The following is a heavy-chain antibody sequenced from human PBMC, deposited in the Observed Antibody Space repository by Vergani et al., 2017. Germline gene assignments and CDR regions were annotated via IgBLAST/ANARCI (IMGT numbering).Heavy chain of an antibody. CDR1: GFTFSSYG. CDR2: IWYDGSNI. CDR3: ARDQGYYNILTHKITPIYKMEV. V-gene: IGHV3-33*01. J-gene: IGHJ6*03. Sequence: QVQLVESGGGVVQPGRSLRLSCAGSGFTFSSYGMHWVRQAPGKGLEWVAIIWYDGSNIYYAESVKGRFTISRDNSKNTLYLTMSSLRAEDTAVYYCARDQGYYNILTHKITPIYKMEVWGKGTRVT. D-gene: IGHD3-9*01.